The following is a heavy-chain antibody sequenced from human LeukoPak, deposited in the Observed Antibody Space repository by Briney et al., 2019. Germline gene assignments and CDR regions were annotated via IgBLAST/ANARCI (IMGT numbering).Heavy chain of an antibody. D-gene: IGHD3-16*02. CDR2: INPNSGGT. CDR3: ARVMVAYDYVWGSYPEGGYYFDY. V-gene: IGHV1-2*02. Sequence: ASVKVSCKASGYTFTGYYMHWVRQAPGQGLEWMGWINPNSGGTNYAQKFQGRVTVTRDTSISTAYMELSRLRSDDTAVYYCARVMVAYDYVWGSYPEGGYYFDYWGQGTLVTVSS. CDR1: GYTFTGYY. J-gene: IGHJ4*02.